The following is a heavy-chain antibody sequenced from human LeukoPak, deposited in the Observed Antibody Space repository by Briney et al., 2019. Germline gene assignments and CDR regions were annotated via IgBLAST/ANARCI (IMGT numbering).Heavy chain of an antibody. J-gene: IGHJ4*02. CDR1: GYTFTSYY. Sequence: ASVKVSCKASGYTFTSYYMHWVRQAPGQGLEWMGIINPSGGSTSHAQKFQGRVTMTRDTSTSTVYMELSSLRSEDTAVYYCARGWYSSGWPPATDYWGQGTLVTVSS. CDR2: INPSGGST. D-gene: IGHD6-19*01. CDR3: ARGWYSSGWPPATDY. V-gene: IGHV1-46*01.